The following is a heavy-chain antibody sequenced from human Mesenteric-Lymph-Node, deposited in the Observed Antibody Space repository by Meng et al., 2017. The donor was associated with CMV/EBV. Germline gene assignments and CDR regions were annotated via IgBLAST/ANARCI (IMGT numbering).Heavy chain of an antibody. CDR2: IYYSGST. J-gene: IGHJ4*02. CDR3: AKDASSGSYYFDY. Sequence: SETLSLTCTVSGGSISSSSYYWGWIRQPPGKGLEWIGSIYYSGSTYYNPSLKSRVTISRDNSKNTLYLQMNSLRAEDTAVYYCAKDASSGSYYFDYWGQGTLVTVSS. V-gene: IGHV4-39*02. D-gene: IGHD6-6*01. CDR1: GGSISSSSYY.